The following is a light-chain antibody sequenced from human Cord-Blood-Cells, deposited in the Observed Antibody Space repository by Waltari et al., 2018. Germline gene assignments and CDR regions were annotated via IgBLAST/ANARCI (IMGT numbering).Light chain of an antibody. CDR3: QSYDSSLSGSV. V-gene: IGLV1-40*01. Sequence: QSVLTQPPSVSXAPGXXVTIPCTGSSSNIGAGYDLHWYQQLPGTAPKLPIYGNSNRPSGVPDRFSGSKSGTSASLAITGLQAEDEADYYCQSYDSSLSGSVFGGGTKLTVL. CDR2: GNS. CDR1: SSNIGAGYD. J-gene: IGLJ3*02.